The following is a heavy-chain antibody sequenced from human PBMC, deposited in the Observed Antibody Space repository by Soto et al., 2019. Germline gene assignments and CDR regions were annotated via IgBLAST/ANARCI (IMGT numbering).Heavy chain of an antibody. V-gene: IGHV4-34*01. Sequence: SETLSLTCAVYGGSFSGYYWSWIRQPPGKGLEWIGEINHSGSTNYNPSLKSRVTISVDTSKNQSSLKLSSVTAADTAVYYCARGEYSSSWYSAYYYYGMDVWGQGTTVTVSS. J-gene: IGHJ6*02. CDR3: ARGEYSSSWYSAYYYYGMDV. CDR2: INHSGST. CDR1: GGSFSGYY. D-gene: IGHD6-13*01.